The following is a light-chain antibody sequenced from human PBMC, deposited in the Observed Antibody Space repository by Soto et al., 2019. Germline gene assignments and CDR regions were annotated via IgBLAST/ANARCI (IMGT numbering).Light chain of an antibody. CDR2: EAS. V-gene: IGKV3-20*01. J-gene: IGKJ1*01. CDR1: QSVSSN. CDR3: QQYGDSPT. Sequence: EIVRTQSPATLSVSPGERATLSCRASQSVSSNLAWYQQKPGQAPRLLIYEASSRATGIPNRFSGSGSGTDFTLTISRLEPEDFAVFYCQQYGDSPTFGQGTKVDIK.